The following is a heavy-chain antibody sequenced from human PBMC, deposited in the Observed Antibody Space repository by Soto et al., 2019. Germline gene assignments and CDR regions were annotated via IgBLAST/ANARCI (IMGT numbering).Heavy chain of an antibody. CDR1: GGTFSSYA. CDR2: IIPIFGTA. CDR3: ARSPGYSSSSLSP. D-gene: IGHD6-13*01. V-gene: IGHV1-69*13. Sequence: SVKVSCKASGGTFSSYAISWVRQAPGQGLEWMGGIIPIFGTANYAQKSQGRVTITADESTSTAYMELSSLRSEDTAVYYCARSPGYSSSSLSPWGQGTLVTVSS. J-gene: IGHJ5*02.